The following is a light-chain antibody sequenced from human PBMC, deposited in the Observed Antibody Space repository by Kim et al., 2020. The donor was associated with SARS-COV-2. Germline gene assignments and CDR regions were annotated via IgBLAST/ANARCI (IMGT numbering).Light chain of an antibody. Sequence: QSALTQPASVSGSPGQSITISCTGTSSDVGSYNYVSWYQQHPGKAPKLMIYDVSKRPSGVSNRFSGSKSGNTASLTISGLQAEDEADYYCSSHTSSSTLDVFGTGTKVTVL. V-gene: IGLV2-14*03. CDR1: SSDVGSYNY. CDR2: DVS. CDR3: SSHTSSSTLDV. J-gene: IGLJ1*01.